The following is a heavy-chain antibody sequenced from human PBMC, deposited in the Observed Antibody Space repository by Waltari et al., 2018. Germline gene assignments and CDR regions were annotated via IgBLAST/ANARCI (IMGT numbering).Heavy chain of an antibody. CDR3: ASVGPPEYRFDY. CDR2: IYYSGST. CDR1: GGSISSYY. V-gene: IGHV4-59*01. Sequence: QVQLQESGPGLVKPSETLSLTCTVSGGSISSYYWSWIRQPPGKGLEWIGYIYYSGSTNYNPSLKRRVTISVDTSKNQFSRKRSSVTAADTAVYYCASVGPPEYRFDYWGQGTLVTVSS. J-gene: IGHJ4*02. D-gene: IGHD6-6*01.